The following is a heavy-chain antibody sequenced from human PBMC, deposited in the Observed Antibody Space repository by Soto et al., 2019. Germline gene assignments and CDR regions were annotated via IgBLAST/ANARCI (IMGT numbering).Heavy chain of an antibody. D-gene: IGHD2-15*01. CDR2: IYYSGST. CDR1: GGSISSYY. J-gene: IGHJ5*02. V-gene: IGHV4-59*01. Sequence: SETLSLTCTVSGGSISSYYWSWIRQPPGKGLEWIGYIYYSGSTNYNPPLKNRVTISVDTSKNQFSLKLSSVTAADTAVYYCARCYITSRGGFDPWGQGTLVTVSS. CDR3: ARCYITSRGGFDP.